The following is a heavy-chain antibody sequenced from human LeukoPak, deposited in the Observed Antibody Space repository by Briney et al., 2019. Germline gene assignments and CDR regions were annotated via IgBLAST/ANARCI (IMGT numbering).Heavy chain of an antibody. CDR1: GGSISGYY. CDR3: ARHFYYDDRCDY. Sequence: SETLSLTCTVSGGSISGYYWSWIRQPPGKGLEWIGYIYTSWSNNYNPSLKSRVIISVDTSKNQFSLNLTSVSAADTAVYYFARHFYYDDRCDYWGQGTLVTVSS. CDR2: IYTSWSN. V-gene: IGHV4-4*09. J-gene: IGHJ4*02. D-gene: IGHD3-22*01.